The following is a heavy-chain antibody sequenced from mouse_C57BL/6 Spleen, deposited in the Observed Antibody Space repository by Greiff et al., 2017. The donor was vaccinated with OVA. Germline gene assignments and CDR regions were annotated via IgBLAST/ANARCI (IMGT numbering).Heavy chain of an antibody. CDR2: ISSGSSTI. Sequence: EVQRVESGGGLVKPGGSLKLSCAASGFTFSDYGMHWVRQAPEKGLEWVAYISSGSSTIYYADTVKGRFTISRDNAKNTLFLQMTSLRSEDTAMYYCARRANWVYFDYWGQGTTLTVSS. CDR3: ARRANWVYFDY. D-gene: IGHD4-1*01. CDR1: GFTFSDYG. J-gene: IGHJ2*01. V-gene: IGHV5-17*01.